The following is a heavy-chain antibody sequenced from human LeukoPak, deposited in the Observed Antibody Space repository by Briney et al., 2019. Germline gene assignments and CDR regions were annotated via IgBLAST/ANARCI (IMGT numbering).Heavy chain of an antibody. D-gene: IGHD2-2*01. Sequence: PGGSLRLSCAASGFTFSSYAMSWVRQAPGKGLEWVSAISGSGGSTYYADSVKGRFTISRDNSKNTLYLQMNSLRAEDTAVYYCAKSNLVVPAAKSWGLPSDAFDIWGQGTMVTVSS. V-gene: IGHV3-23*01. CDR1: GFTFSSYA. CDR3: AKSNLVVPAAKSWGLPSDAFDI. J-gene: IGHJ3*02. CDR2: ISGSGGST.